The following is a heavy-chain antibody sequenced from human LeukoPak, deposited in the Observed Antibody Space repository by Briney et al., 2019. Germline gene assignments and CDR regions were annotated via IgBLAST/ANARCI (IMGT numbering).Heavy chain of an antibody. D-gene: IGHD6-13*01. Sequence: SETLSLTCTVSRGSIRTADYYWAWVRQPPGVGLEWLGSIYFSGTPYFNPSLKSLVAVTIDTSKNQFPLKVTSVTASDTAVYFCARTSSWYAGAWFDSWGQGALVTVSS. V-gene: IGHV4-39*01. CDR3: ARTSSWYAGAWFDS. CDR1: RGSIRTADYY. CDR2: IYFSGTP. J-gene: IGHJ5*01.